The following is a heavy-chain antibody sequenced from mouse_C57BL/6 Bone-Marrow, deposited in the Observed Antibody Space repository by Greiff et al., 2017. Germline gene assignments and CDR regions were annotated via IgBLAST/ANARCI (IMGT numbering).Heavy chain of an antibody. D-gene: IGHD2-4*01. CDR3: ARDDYDWFAY. J-gene: IGHJ3*01. Sequence: VKLMESGAELARPGASVKLSCKASGYTFTSYGISWVKQRTGQGLEWIGEIYPRSGNTYYNEKFKGKATLTADKSSSTAYMELRSLTSEDSAVYFCARDDYDWFAYWGRGTLVTVSA. CDR2: IYPRSGNT. CDR1: GYTFTSYG. V-gene: IGHV1-81*01.